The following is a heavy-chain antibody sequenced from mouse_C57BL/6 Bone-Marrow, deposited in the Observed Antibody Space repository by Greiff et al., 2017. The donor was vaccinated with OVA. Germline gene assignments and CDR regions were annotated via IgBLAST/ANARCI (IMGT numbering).Heavy chain of an antibody. CDR3: TGGGFSLAY. CDR1: GFTFSNYW. V-gene: IGHV6-3*01. J-gene: IGHJ3*01. CDR2: IRLKSDNYAT. Sequence: EVKLVESGGGLVQPGGSMKLSCVASGFTFSNYWMNWVRQSPEKGLEWVAQIRLKSDNYATHYAESVKGRFTISRDDSKSRVYLQMNNLRAEDTGIYYCTGGGFSLAYWGQGTLVTVSA.